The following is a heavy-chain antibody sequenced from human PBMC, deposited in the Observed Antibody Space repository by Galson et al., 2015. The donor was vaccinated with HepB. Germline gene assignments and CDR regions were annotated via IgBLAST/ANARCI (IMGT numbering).Heavy chain of an antibody. J-gene: IGHJ4*02. CDR1: GYTFTTYG. V-gene: IGHV1-18*01. Sequence: SVKVSCKASGYTFTTYGINWVRQAPGKGLEWLGRVNPYSGSTNYAQKFQDRVTMTADTSTSTAYLELGSLRFDDTAIYYCARGGLATIGGPSFDSLGQGTLVTVSS. CDR3: ARGGLATIGGPSFDS. D-gene: IGHD5-12*01. CDR2: VNPYSGST.